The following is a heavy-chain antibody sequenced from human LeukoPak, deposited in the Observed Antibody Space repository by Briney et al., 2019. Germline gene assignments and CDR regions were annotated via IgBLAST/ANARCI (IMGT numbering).Heavy chain of an antibody. D-gene: IGHD5-24*01. Sequence: SETLSLTCTVSGGSISSYYWSWIRQPPGKGLEWIGYIYYSGSTNYNPSLKSRVTISVDTSKNQFSLKLSSVTAADTAVYYCARDPGDGYGTLDYWGQGTLVTVSS. V-gene: IGHV4-59*01. J-gene: IGHJ4*02. CDR1: GGSISSYY. CDR3: ARDPGDGYGTLDY. CDR2: IYYSGST.